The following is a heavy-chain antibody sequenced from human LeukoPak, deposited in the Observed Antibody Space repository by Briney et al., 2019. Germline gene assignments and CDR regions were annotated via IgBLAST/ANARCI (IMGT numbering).Heavy chain of an antibody. CDR1: GFSFNSYS. V-gene: IGHV3-48*01. Sequence: GGSLRLSCAASGFSFNSYSMNWVRQPPGKGLEWVSYIGSSSATIYYADSVKGRFTVSRDNAKNSLYLEMNSLRVEDTAVYYCARDLSRITGKDWGKGTLVTVSS. CDR2: IGSSSATI. CDR3: ARDLSRITGKD. J-gene: IGHJ4*02. D-gene: IGHD1-20*01.